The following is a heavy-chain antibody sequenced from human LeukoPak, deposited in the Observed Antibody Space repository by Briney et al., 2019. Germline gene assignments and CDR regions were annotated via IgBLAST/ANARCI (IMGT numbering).Heavy chain of an antibody. V-gene: IGHV4-39*07. D-gene: IGHD3-10*01. CDR2: IYYSGNT. Sequence: SETLSLTCTVSGGSISSSNYYWDWIRQPPGKGLEWIGSIYYSGNTYYNPSLKSRVTISVDTSKNQFSLKLSSVTAADTAVYCCARAMNYYYNYMDVWGKGTTVTVSS. J-gene: IGHJ6*03. CDR3: ARAMNYYYNYMDV. CDR1: GGSISSSNYY.